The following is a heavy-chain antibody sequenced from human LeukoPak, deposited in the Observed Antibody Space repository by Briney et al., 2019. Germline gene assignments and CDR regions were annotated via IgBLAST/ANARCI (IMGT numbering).Heavy chain of an antibody. CDR1: GFTFSNYA. D-gene: IGHD3-3*01. CDR3: ARDFWATTD. Sequence: PGGSLRHSCVASGFTFSNYAMSWVRQAPGRGLEWVSSISSNGSTIYYADSVKGRFTISRDNAKNSLYLQMNSLRAEDTAVYYCARDFWATTDWGQGTLVTVSS. J-gene: IGHJ4*02. V-gene: IGHV3-11*01. CDR2: ISSNGSTI.